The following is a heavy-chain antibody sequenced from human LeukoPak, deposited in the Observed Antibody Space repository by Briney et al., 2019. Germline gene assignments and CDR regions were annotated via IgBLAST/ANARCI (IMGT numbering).Heavy chain of an antibody. CDR1: GGSISSYY. CDR3: ARQGALRDAFDI. CDR2: IYYSGST. J-gene: IGHJ3*02. Sequence: SETLSLTCTVSGGSISSYYWSWIRQPPGKGLEWIGYIYYSGSTNYNPSLKSRVTISVDTSKNQFSLKLSSVTAADTAVYYCARQGALRDAFDIWGQGTMVTVSS. V-gene: IGHV4-59*08.